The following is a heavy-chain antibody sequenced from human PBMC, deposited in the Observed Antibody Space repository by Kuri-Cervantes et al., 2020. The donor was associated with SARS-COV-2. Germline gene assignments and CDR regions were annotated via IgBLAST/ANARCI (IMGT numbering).Heavy chain of an antibody. Sequence: SVKVSCKASGGTFRSYAISWVRPAPGQGLEWMGRIITILGIANYAQKSQGRVTITADKSTSTAYVELSSLRSEDTAVYYCARDYYDSSGLLPVDYWGQGTLVTVSS. V-gene: IGHV1-69*04. CDR2: IITILGIA. J-gene: IGHJ4*02. CDR3: ARDYYDSSGLLPVDY. CDR1: GGTFRSYA. D-gene: IGHD3-22*01.